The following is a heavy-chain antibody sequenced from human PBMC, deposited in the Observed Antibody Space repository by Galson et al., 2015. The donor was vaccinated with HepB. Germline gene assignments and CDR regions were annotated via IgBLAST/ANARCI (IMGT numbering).Heavy chain of an antibody. Sequence: SVKVSCKASGGTFSSYAISWVRQAPGQGLEWMGGIIPIFGTANYAQKFQGRVTITADESTSTAYMELSSLRSEDTVVYYCAGLAVAGIYYYYMDVWGKGTTVTVS. J-gene: IGHJ6*03. V-gene: IGHV1-69*13. D-gene: IGHD6-19*01. CDR2: IIPIFGTA. CDR1: GGTFSSYA. CDR3: AGLAVAGIYYYYMDV.